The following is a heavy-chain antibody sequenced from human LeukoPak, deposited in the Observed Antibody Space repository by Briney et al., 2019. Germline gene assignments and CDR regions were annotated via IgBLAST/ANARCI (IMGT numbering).Heavy chain of an antibody. Sequence: SQTLSLTCTVSGGSISSGIYYWNWIRQPAGKGLEWIGRIYTSGSTNYNPSLNSRVIISLDTSTNHVSLRLSSVTAADTAVYYCASSRWPRDANFDYWGQGTLVTVSS. D-gene: IGHD6-13*01. J-gene: IGHJ4*02. V-gene: IGHV4-61*02. CDR3: ASSRWPRDANFDY. CDR1: GGSISSGIYY. CDR2: IYTSGST.